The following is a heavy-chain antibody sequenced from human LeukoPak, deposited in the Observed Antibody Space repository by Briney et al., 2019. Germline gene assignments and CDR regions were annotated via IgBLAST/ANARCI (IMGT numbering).Heavy chain of an antibody. CDR3: AREGGGSGSYYPDY. CDR2: IYSGGST. D-gene: IGHD3-10*01. J-gene: IGHJ4*02. CDR1: VYTFRDYY. V-gene: IGHV3-66*01. Sequence: TGGSLRLSRAASVYTFRDYYMSGIPQAPRKGLECGLVIYSGGSTYYADTVKGRFTISRDNSKNTMYLQMNSLRAEDTAVYYCAREGGGSGSYYPDYWGQGTLVTVSS.